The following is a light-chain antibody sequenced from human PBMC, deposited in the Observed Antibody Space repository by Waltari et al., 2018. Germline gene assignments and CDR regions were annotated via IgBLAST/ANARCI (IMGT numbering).Light chain of an antibody. CDR3: QVCESLSSRVV. V-gene: IGLV3-21*02. J-gene: IGLJ2*01. CDR2: EDR. CDR1: NIGRKS. Sequence: SYVLTQSPSVSVAPGHTARITCGGENIGRKSVHWYQQKTGQAPVLVVYEDRDRPSGIPERFSGSSSMYTATLTISRVEAGDEADYFCQVCESLSSRVVFGGGTHLTVL.